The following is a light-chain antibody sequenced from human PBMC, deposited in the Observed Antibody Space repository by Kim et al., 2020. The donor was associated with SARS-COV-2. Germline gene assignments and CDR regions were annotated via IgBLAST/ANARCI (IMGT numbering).Light chain of an antibody. CDR2: KAS. V-gene: IGKV1-5*03. CDR3: QQYNTYPWT. Sequence: ASVVDRVTITCRASQSINIWLAWYQQKPGKAPKLLIYKASSLESGVASRFSGSESGTEFTLTISSLQPDDFATYYCQQYNTYPWTFGQGTKVDIK. CDR1: QSINIW. J-gene: IGKJ1*01.